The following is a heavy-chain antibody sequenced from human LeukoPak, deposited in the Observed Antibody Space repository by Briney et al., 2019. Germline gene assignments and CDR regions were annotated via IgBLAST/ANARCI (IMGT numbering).Heavy chain of an antibody. CDR3: ARRGDGYNRPFDY. J-gene: IGHJ4*02. CDR1: GFTFSSYA. D-gene: IGHD5-24*01. Sequence: GGSLRLSCAASGFTFSSYAMHWVRQAPGKGLEYVSAISSNGGSTYYANSVKGRFTISRDNPKNTLYLQMGSLRAEDMAVYYCARRGDGYNRPFDYWGQGTLVTVSS. V-gene: IGHV3-64*01. CDR2: ISSNGGST.